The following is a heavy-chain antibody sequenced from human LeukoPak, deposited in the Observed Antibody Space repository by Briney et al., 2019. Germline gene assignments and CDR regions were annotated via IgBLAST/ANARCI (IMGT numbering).Heavy chain of an antibody. CDR2: ISYDGSNK. CDR1: GFTFSSYA. CDR3: ARDMGDMVATIQYYYYGMDV. V-gene: IGHV3-30*04. D-gene: IGHD5-12*01. J-gene: IGHJ6*02. Sequence: GGSLRLSCAASGFTFSSYAMHWVRQAPGKGLEWVAVISYDGSNKYYADSVKGRFTISRDNSKNTLYLQMNSLRAEDTAVYYCARDMGDMVATIQYYYYGMDVWGQGTTVTVSS.